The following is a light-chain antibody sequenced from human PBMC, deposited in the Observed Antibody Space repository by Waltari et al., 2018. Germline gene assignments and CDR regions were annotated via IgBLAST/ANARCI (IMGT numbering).Light chain of an antibody. Sequence: DIVMTQSPDSLALSLGERATINCRSSQSLLFSSNHKNYLAWYQKKPGQPPKLLIYWASTRDSVVPDRFSGSGSGTDFTLTISGLQAEDVAVYYCQQYFTTPRAFGQGTKVEIK. J-gene: IGKJ1*01. V-gene: IGKV4-1*01. CDR3: QQYFTTPRA. CDR1: QSLLFSSNHKNY. CDR2: WAS.